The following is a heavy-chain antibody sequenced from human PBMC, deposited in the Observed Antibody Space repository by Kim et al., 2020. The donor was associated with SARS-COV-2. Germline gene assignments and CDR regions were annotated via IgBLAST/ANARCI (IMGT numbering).Heavy chain of an antibody. CDR3: VAPGPCSSTSCYGTSGGYYYYGMDV. J-gene: IGHJ6*02. CDR1: GFTFSNAW. CDR2: IKSKTDGGTT. D-gene: IGHD2-2*01. Sequence: GGSLRLSCAASGFTFSNAWMSWVRQAPGKGLEWVGRIKSKTDGGTTDYAAPVKGRFTISRDDSKNTLYLQMNSLKTEDTAVYYCVAPGPCSSTSCYGTSGGYYYYGMDVWGQGTTVTVSS. V-gene: IGHV3-15*01.